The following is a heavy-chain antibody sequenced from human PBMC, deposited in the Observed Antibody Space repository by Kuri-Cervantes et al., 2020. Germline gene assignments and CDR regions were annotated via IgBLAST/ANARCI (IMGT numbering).Heavy chain of an antibody. J-gene: IGHJ4*02. Sequence: GESLKISCAASGFTFDDYGMSWVRQAPGKGLEWVSGINWNGGSTGYADSVKGRFTISRDNSKNTLYLQMNSLRAEDTAVYYCARDLMSPGNYWGQGTLVTVSS. V-gene: IGHV3-20*04. CDR1: GFTFDDYG. CDR3: ARDLMSPGNY. CDR2: INWNGGST.